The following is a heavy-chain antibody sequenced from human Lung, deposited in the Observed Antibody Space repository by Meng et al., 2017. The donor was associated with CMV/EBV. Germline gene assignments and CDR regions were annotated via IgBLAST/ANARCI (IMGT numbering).Heavy chain of an antibody. D-gene: IGHD3-3*01. CDR1: GGSVSTSSSY. CDR3: ARGFYDFWSGFGAVDY. J-gene: IGHJ4*02. Sequence: CTVSGGSVSTSSSYWSWIRQPPGKGLEWIGFIYNSGSTNDNPSLKSRVTISVDTSKNQFSLKLTSVTVADTAVYYCARGFYDFWSGFGAVDYWGQGXLVTVSS. CDR2: IYNSGST. V-gene: IGHV4-61*01.